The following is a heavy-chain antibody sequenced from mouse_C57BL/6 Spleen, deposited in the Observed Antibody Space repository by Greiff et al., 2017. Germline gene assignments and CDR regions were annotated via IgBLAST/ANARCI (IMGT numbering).Heavy chain of an antibody. CDR2: INPGSGGT. J-gene: IGHJ2*01. Sequence: QVQLQQSGAELVRPGTSVKVSCKASGYAFTNYLIEWVKQRPGQGLEWIGVINPGSGGTNYNEKFKGKATLTADKSSSTAYMQLISLTSEDASVYLCARKGDDGPLDYWGQGTTLTVSS. D-gene: IGHD2-3*01. V-gene: IGHV1-54*01. CDR3: ARKGDDGPLDY. CDR1: GYAFTNYL.